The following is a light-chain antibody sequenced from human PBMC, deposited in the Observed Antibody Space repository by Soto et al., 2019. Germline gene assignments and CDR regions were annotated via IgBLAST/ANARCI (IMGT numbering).Light chain of an antibody. CDR1: QNFAPW. CDR2: KAS. J-gene: IGKJ4*01. V-gene: IGKV1-5*03. Sequence: DGRINQSPSTVSASVGDRDTITCGASQNFAPWLAWYQQKPGKAPNLLIYKASTLQSGVPSRFSGSGSGTEFTLTISNLQPDDFATYYCQQYAVWPLTFGGGTKVEIK. CDR3: QQYAVWPLT.